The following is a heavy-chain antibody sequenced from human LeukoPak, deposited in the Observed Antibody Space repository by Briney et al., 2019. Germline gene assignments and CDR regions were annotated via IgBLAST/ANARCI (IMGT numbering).Heavy chain of an antibody. V-gene: IGHV3-11*04. J-gene: IGHJ4*02. D-gene: IGHD5-12*01. Sequence: GGSLRLSCAASGFTFSDYYMSWIRQAPGKGLEWISYIASSGSTTDYHADSVKGRFTISRDNAKNSLYLQMNSLRAEDTAVYYCASESGYDFPPYYFDYWGQGTLVTVSS. CDR2: IASSGSTTD. CDR1: GFTFSDYY. CDR3: ASESGYDFPPYYFDY.